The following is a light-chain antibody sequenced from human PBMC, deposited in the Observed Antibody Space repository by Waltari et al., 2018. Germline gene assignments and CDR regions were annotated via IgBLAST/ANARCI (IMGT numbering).Light chain of an antibody. CDR3: QQYYNTPLT. V-gene: IGKV4-1*01. CDR2: WAS. CDR1: ESVIYSRNKKDN. Sequence: DIVMTQSPESLAVSLGERATIKCKSRESVIYSRNKKDNLAWYQQKPGQRPKLLIYWASTRESGVPDRFSGSGSETEFTLTINSLQAEDVAVYYCQQYYNTPLTFGGGTKVEIK. J-gene: IGKJ4*01.